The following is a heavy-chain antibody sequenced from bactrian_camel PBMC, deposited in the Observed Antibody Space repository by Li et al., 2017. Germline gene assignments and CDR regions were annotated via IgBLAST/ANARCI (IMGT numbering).Heavy chain of an antibody. J-gene: IGHJ4*01. V-gene: IGHV3-2*01. CDR1: GFTFSSYD. CDR3: VTGPSYSDHSVRFDY. D-gene: IGHD4*01. Sequence: HVQLVESGGGLVQPGGSLRLSCAASGFTFSSYDMSWVRQAPGKGLEWVSSIYGDGSNTYYADSVKGRFTVSRDNTKSMLYLQMNSLKPENTARYYCVTGPSYSDHSVRFDYWGQGTQVTVS. CDR2: IYGDGSNT.